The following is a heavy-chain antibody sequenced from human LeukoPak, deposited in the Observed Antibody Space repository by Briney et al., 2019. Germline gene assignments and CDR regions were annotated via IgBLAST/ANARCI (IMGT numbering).Heavy chain of an antibody. CDR1: GYTFSDYY. D-gene: IGHD1-7*01. V-gene: IGHV1-2*02. Sequence: ASVKVSCKTSGYTFSDYYIHWIRQAPGQGLEWVGWINPNSGDTDYAQKFQGRVTVTRDTSISTAYMELRSLRSDDTAVYYCARDPSAGPQTTFDYWGQGTLVTVSS. CDR3: ARDPSAGPQTTFDY. J-gene: IGHJ4*02. CDR2: INPNSGDT.